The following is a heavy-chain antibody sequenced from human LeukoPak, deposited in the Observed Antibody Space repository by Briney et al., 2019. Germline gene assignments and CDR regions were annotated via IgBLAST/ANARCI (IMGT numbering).Heavy chain of an antibody. Sequence: PGGSLRLSCAASGFTFSSYAMSWVRQAPGKGLECVSAISGSGGSTYYADSVKGRFTISRDNSKNTLYLQMNSLRAEDTAVYYCAKDRVGARYYFDYWGQGTLVTVSS. CDR3: AKDRVGARYYFDY. CDR1: GFTFSSYA. V-gene: IGHV3-23*01. J-gene: IGHJ4*02. CDR2: ISGSGGST. D-gene: IGHD1-26*01.